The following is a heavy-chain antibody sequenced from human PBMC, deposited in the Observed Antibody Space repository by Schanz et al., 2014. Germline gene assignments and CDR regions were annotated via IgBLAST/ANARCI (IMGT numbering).Heavy chain of an antibody. V-gene: IGHV3-11*05. CDR1: GFTFSDYY. J-gene: IGHJ4*02. CDR3: AKHVRSLTGNDY. CDR2: ISGSSIHK. Sequence: QVQLVESGGGLVKPGGSLRLSCAASGFTFSDYYMSWIRQAPGKGLEWVSHISGSSIHKNYADSVKGRFSISRDNGETSVYLQINSLRVEDTAVYYCAKHVRSLTGNDYWGQGTLVIVSS. D-gene: IGHD3-9*01.